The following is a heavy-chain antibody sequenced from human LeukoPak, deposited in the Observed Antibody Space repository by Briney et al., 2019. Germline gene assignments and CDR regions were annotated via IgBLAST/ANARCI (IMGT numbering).Heavy chain of an antibody. V-gene: IGHV3-30*18. CDR2: ISYDGGKE. CDR1: GFTFRTYG. CDR3: AKEVNSGFIDS. Sequence: GGSLRLSCATSGFTFRTYGMHWVRQAPGKGLEWVALISYDGGKEYYADYVKGRFTISRDNFKNTVYLQMNSLRVEDTALFYCAKEVNSGFIDSWGQGTLVTVSS. D-gene: IGHD6-19*01. J-gene: IGHJ4*02.